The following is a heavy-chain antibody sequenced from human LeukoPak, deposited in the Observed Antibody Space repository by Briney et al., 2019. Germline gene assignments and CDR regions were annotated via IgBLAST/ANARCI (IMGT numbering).Heavy chain of an antibody. CDR2: INHSGST. CDR1: GGSFSGYY. J-gene: IGHJ5*02. CDR3: ARRGARCSSTSCYQSRAPSNWFDP. V-gene: IGHV4-34*01. D-gene: IGHD2-2*01. Sequence: PSETLSLTCAVYGGSFSGYYWSWIRQPPGKGLEWIGEINHSGSTNYNPSLKSRVIISVDTSKNQFSLKLSSVTAADTAVYYCARRGARCSSTSCYQSRAPSNWFDPWGQGTLVTVSS.